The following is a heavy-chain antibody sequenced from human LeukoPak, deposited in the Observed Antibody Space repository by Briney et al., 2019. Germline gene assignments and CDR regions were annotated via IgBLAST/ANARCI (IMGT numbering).Heavy chain of an antibody. CDR2: INAGNGNT. CDR3: ARPSASNRYYFDY. CDR1: GYTFTSYA. J-gene: IGHJ4*02. V-gene: IGHV1-3*01. D-gene: IGHD1-14*01. Sequence: ASVKVSCKASGYTFTSYAMHWVRQAPGQRLEWMGWINAGNGNTKYSQKFQGRVTITRDTSTSTAYMELSCLRSEDTAVYYCARPSASNRYYFDYWGQGTLVTVSS.